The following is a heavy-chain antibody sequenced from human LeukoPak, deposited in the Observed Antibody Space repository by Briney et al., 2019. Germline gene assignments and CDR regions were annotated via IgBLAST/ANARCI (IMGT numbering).Heavy chain of an antibody. CDR2: VNPNSGGT. CDR1: GYTFTGYY. Sequence: GASVKVSCKASGYTFTGYYMHWVRQAPGQGLEWMGWVNPNSGGTKFAQKFQGRVTLTRDTSISTAYMELSRLTFDDTAIYYCARVSPPLSDWWKEGFDYWGQGTLVTVSS. V-gene: IGHV1-2*02. D-gene: IGHD6-19*01. J-gene: IGHJ4*02. CDR3: ARVSPPLSDWWKEGFDY.